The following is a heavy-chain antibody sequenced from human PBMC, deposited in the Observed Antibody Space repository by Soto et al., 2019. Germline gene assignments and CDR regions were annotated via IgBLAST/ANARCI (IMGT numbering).Heavy chain of an antibody. D-gene: IGHD5-18*01. CDR1: GFTFSSYA. V-gene: IGHV3-23*01. CDR2: ISGSGGST. CDR3: AKSRGRYSYGAWGMDV. J-gene: IGHJ6*02. Sequence: GGSLRLSCAASGFTFSSYAMSWGRQAPGKGLEWVSAISGSGGSTYYADSVKGRFTISRDNSKNTLYLQMNSLRAEDTAVYYCAKSRGRYSYGAWGMDVWGQGTTVTVSS.